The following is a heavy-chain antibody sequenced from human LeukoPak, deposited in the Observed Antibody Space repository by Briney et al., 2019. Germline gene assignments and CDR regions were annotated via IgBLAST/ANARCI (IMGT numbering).Heavy chain of an antibody. CDR1: GGSFSGYY. CDR2: VNHSGST. J-gene: IGHJ4*02. D-gene: IGHD2-2*01. CDR3: ARGRKAPWYCSSTSCSSNHYFDY. V-gene: IGHV4-34*01. Sequence: SETLSLTCAVYGGSFSGYYWSWIRQPPGKGLEWIGEVNHSGSTNYNPSLKSRVTISVDTSKNQFSLKLSSVTAADTAVYYCARGRKAPWYCSSTSCSSNHYFDYWGQGTLVTVSS.